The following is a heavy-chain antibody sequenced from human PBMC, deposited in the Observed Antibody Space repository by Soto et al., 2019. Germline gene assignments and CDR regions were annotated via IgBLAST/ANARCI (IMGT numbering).Heavy chain of an antibody. CDR2: ISAYNGNT. CDR1: GFTFTSYG. Sequence: ASVKVSCKASGFTFTSYGSSWVRQAPGQGLEWMGWISAYNGNTNYAQKLQGRVTMTTDTSTSTAYMELRSLRSDDTAVYYCARVEDTVVVPMGPWGQGSLVTVSS. V-gene: IGHV1-18*01. J-gene: IGHJ5*02. CDR3: ARVEDTVVVPMGP. D-gene: IGHD2-2*01.